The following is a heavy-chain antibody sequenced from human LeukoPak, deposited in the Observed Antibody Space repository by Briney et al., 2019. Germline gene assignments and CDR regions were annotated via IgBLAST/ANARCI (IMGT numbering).Heavy chain of an antibody. V-gene: IGHV4-34*01. J-gene: IGHJ4*01. CDR1: GGSFSCYY. CDR2: INHSGST. Sequence: SETLSLTCAVYGGSFSCYYWSWIRPPPGKGLEWIGEINHSGSTNYNPSLKSRVTISVDTSKNQFSLKLSSVTAADTAVYYCARGYSGYDFDYWGHGALVTVSS. CDR3: ARGYSGYDFDY. D-gene: IGHD5-12*01.